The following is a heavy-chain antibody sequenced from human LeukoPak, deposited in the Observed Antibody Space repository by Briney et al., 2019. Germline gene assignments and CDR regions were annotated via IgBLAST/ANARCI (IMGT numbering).Heavy chain of an antibody. D-gene: IGHD1-7*01. J-gene: IGHJ4*02. Sequence: PGVSLRLSCAASGFTFSSYAMSWVRQAPGKGLDWVSAISGGGSSIHYADSVKGRFTISRDNSKNTLYLQMNSLRAEDTAVYYCAKPRLQLELRLLFDYWGQGTLVTVSS. CDR3: AKPRLQLELRLLFDY. CDR2: ISGGGSSI. CDR1: GFTFSSYA. V-gene: IGHV3-23*01.